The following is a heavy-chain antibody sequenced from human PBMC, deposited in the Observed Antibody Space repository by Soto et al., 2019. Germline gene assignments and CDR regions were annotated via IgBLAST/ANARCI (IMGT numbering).Heavy chain of an antibody. CDR2: ISAYNGNT. Sequence: ASVKVSCKASGYTFTSYGISWVRQAPGQGLEWMGWISAYNGNTNYAQKLQGRVTMTTDASTSTAYMELRSLRSDDTAVYYCARDWAAAGTFDYWGQGTLVTVSS. V-gene: IGHV1-18*01. CDR1: GYTFTSYG. D-gene: IGHD6-13*01. J-gene: IGHJ4*02. CDR3: ARDWAAAGTFDY.